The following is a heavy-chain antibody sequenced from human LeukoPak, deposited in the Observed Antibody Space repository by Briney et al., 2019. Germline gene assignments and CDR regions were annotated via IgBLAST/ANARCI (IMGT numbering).Heavy chain of an antibody. Sequence: SETLSLTCAVYGGSFSGYYWSWIRQPPGKGLEWIGEINHSGSTNYNPSLKSRVTISVDTSKNQFSLKLSSVTAVDTAVYYCARGGIAVAADYWGQGTLVTVSS. CDR3: ARGGIAVAADY. J-gene: IGHJ4*02. CDR1: GGSFSGYY. V-gene: IGHV4-34*01. CDR2: INHSGST. D-gene: IGHD6-19*01.